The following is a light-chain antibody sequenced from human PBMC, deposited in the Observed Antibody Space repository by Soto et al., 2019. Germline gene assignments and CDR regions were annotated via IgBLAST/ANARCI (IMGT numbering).Light chain of an antibody. J-gene: IGLJ3*02. Sequence: QSALTQPASVSGSPGQSITISCTGTSSDVGGYNYVSWYQHHPGKAPKLMISEVSNRPSGVSSRFSGSKSGNTASLTISGLQAEDEADYYCSSYTSSYTGVFGGGTQLTVL. CDR1: SSDVGGYNY. V-gene: IGLV2-14*01. CDR2: EVS. CDR3: SSYTSSYTGV.